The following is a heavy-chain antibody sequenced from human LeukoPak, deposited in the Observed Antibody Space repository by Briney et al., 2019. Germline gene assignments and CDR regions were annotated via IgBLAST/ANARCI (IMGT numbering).Heavy chain of an antibody. V-gene: IGHV4-59*08. CDR1: GGSIRSNY. D-gene: IGHD4-17*01. CDR3: ARRGGTYGDFDY. CDR2: IYYSGST. Sequence: PSETLSLTCTVSGGSIRSNYWSWIRQPPGKGLEWIGYIYYSGSTNYNPSLKSRVTISLDTSRNQFSLKLSSVTAADTAVYYCARRGGTYGDFDYWGQGTLVTVSS. J-gene: IGHJ4*02.